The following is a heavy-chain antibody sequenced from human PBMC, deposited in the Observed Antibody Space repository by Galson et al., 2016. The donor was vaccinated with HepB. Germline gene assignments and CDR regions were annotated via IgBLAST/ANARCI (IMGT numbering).Heavy chain of an antibody. CDR3: ATQWRS. J-gene: IGHJ4*02. CDR2: IDSGVSGGNT. Sequence: SLRLSCAASGFTVSSAYMSWVRQAPGKGLEWVSVIDSGVSGGNTYYADTVKGRFTISRDNAKSSLYLEMNSLRAEDTAVYCFATQWRSWGQGTLVTVSA. D-gene: IGHD2-8*01. CDR1: GFTVSSAY. V-gene: IGHV3-53*01.